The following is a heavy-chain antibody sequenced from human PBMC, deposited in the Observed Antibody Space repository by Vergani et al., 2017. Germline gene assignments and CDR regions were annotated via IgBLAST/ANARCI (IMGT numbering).Heavy chain of an antibody. V-gene: IGHV3-11*04. J-gene: IGHJ5*02. CDR3: ARRTYIRSWTTDTNWFDP. Sequence: QVQLVESGGGLVKPGGSLRLSCAASGFTFSDYYMSWIRQAPGKGLEWVSYISSSGSTIYYADSVKGRFTISRDNAKNSLYLQMNSLRAGDTAVYYCARRTYIRSWTTDTNWFDPWGQGTLVTVSS. CDR1: GFTFSDYY. CDR2: ISSSGSTI. D-gene: IGHD6-13*01.